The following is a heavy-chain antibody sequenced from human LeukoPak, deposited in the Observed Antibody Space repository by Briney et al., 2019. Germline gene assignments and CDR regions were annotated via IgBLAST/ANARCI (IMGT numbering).Heavy chain of an antibody. CDR3: ARDRSSTFSSGWSVGSSGWFDP. CDR2: INYSGST. Sequence: SETLSLTCTVSGGSISSSSYYWGWIRQPPGKGLEWIGSINYSGSTYYTPSLKSRATISVDRSKNQFSLKLSSVTAADTAVYYCARDRSSTFSSGWSVGSSGWFDPWGQGTLVTVSS. V-gene: IGHV4-39*07. CDR1: GGSISSSSYY. J-gene: IGHJ5*02. D-gene: IGHD6-19*01.